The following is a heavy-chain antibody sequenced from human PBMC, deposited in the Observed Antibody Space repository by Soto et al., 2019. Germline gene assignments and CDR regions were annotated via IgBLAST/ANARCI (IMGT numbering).Heavy chain of an antibody. Sequence: QVQLVQSGAEVKKPGASVKVSCKASGYTFTSYGISWVRQAPGQGLGGMGWISAYNGNTNYAQKLQGRVTMTTDTSTSTAYMELRSLRSDDTAVYYCARAPPYYYDSSGYETHWGQGTLVTVSS. CDR1: GYTFTSYG. J-gene: IGHJ4*02. CDR2: ISAYNGNT. D-gene: IGHD3-22*01. CDR3: ARAPPYYYDSSGYETH. V-gene: IGHV1-18*01.